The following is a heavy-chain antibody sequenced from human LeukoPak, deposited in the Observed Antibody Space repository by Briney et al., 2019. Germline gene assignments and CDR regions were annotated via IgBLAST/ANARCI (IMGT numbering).Heavy chain of an antibody. CDR2: INPNAGTT. J-gene: IGHJ4*02. CDR3: ARDLSGGKLRYFDWLPPDC. Sequence: GASVKVSCKASGYTFTSYAMHWVRQAPGQGLEWMGIINPNAGTTSYAQKFQGRVTVTRDTSTSTVYMELSSLRSEDTAVYYCARDLSGGKLRYFDWLPPDCWGQGTLVTVSS. D-gene: IGHD3-9*01. CDR1: GYTFTSYA. V-gene: IGHV1-46*01.